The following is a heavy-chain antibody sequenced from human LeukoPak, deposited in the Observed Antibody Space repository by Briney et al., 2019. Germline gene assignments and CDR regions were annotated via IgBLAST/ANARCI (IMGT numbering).Heavy chain of an antibody. CDR2: INHSGST. Sequence: SETLSLTCAVYGGSFSGYYWSWIRQPPGKGLEWIGEINHSGSTNYNPSLKSRVTISVDTSKNQFSLKLSSVTAADTAVYYCAQASKQAAARGSWLDHWGQGTLVTVSS. J-gene: IGHJ5*02. CDR1: GGSFSGYY. CDR3: AQASKQAAARGSWLDH. V-gene: IGHV4-34*01. D-gene: IGHD3-10*01.